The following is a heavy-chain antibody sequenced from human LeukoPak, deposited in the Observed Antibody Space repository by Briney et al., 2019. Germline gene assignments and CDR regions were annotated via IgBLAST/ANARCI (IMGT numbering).Heavy chain of an antibody. V-gene: IGHV3-7*01. CDR3: ARDDILGNY. Sequence: QSGGSLRLSCAASGFTFYTYSMNWVRQAPGKGLEWVANIKQDGSEKYYVDSVKGRFTISRDNAENSLYLQMNSLRAEDTAVYYCARDDILGNYWGQGTLVTVSS. J-gene: IGHJ4*02. CDR2: IKQDGSEK. D-gene: IGHD3-9*01. CDR1: GFTFYTYS.